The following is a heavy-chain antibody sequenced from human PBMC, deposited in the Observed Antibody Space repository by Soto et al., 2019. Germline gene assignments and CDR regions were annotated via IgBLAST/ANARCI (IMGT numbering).Heavy chain of an antibody. CDR2: INPNGGGT. V-gene: IGHV1-46*01. CDR1: GYKFINHY. CDR3: ERYSSASATSYAFDN. Sequence: QVQLVQSGAEVKKPGASVKGSCKASGYKFINHYMHWVRQAPGVGLEWMGIINPNGGGTDYAQKFQDRVTMTTYTYMITVHMELSSLTSEDTAVYFCERYSSASATSYAFDNWGQGTLDSVSP. J-gene: IGHJ4*02. D-gene: IGHD3-16*01.